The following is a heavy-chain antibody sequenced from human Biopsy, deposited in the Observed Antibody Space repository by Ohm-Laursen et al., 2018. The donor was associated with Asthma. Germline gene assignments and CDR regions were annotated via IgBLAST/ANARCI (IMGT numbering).Heavy chain of an antibody. CDR1: GDSISSRGGHY. D-gene: IGHD2-21*02. J-gene: IGHJ4*02. Sequence: TLSLTCIVSGDSISSRGGHYWSWIRQHPGKGLEWIGYIYYSGSTYYNPSLKSRVTISVDTSKNQFSLKVRSVTAADTAVYYCARGVDRVTGLLDHFDYWGQGTLVTVSS. CDR2: IYYSGST. CDR3: ARGVDRVTGLLDHFDY. V-gene: IGHV4-31*03.